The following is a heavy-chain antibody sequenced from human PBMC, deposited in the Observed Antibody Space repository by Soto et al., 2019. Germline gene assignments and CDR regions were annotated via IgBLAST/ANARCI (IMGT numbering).Heavy chain of an antibody. J-gene: IGHJ5*02. CDR1: GGTFSDYS. CDR2: FLPIFGTA. Sequence: QVQLVQSGAEVKKPGSSVKVSCKASGGTFSDYSINWVRQAPGQGLEWMGGFLPIFGTANYAQKFQGRVTITADESTSTASLELSSLRSEDTAIYYCARGWDHYDSSGLRTWFDPWGQGTLVTVSP. V-gene: IGHV1-69*19. D-gene: IGHD3-22*01. CDR3: ARGWDHYDSSGLRTWFDP.